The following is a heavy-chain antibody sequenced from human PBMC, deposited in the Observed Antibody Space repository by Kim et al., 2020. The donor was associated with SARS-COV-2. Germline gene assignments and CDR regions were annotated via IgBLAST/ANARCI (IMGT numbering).Heavy chain of an antibody. J-gene: IGHJ3*02. D-gene: IGHD3-10*01. CDR3: ARCVTMVRGVIIADAFDI. CDR2: IYYSGST. CDR1: GGSISSYY. Sequence: SETLSLTCTVSGGSISSYYWSWIRQPPGKGLEWIGYIYYSGSTNYNPSLKSRVTISVDTSKNQFSLKLSSVTAADTAVYYCARCVTMVRGVIIADAFDIWGQGTMVTVSS. V-gene: IGHV4-59*13.